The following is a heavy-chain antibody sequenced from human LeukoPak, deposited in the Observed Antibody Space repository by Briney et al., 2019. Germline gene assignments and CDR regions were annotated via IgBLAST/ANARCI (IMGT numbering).Heavy chain of an antibody. CDR2: INPDGTST. V-gene: IGHV3-74*01. CDR1: GFTISSYW. J-gene: IGHJ3*02. D-gene: IGHD3/OR15-3a*01. Sequence: GGSLRLSCAASGFTISSYWGHWVRQAPGKGLVWVSRINPDGTSTSHADSVKGRFTIARDNGKNTVSLHMSSLRAEDTAVYYCVTWTADVDQHAFDMWGQGTMVTVSS. CDR3: VTWTADVDQHAFDM.